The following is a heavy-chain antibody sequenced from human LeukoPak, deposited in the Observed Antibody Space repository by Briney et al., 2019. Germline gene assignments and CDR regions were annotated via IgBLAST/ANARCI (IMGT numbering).Heavy chain of an antibody. CDR2: IYYSGTT. CDR3: AAGYCSSTSCYDYFDY. Sequence: SETLSLTCTVSGGSISSSNYYWGWIRQPPGKGLGWIGNIYYSGTTYYNPSLKSRVTISVDTSKNQFSLKLSSVTAADTAVYYCAAGYCSSTSCYDYFDYWGQGTLVTVSS. D-gene: IGHD2-2*01. V-gene: IGHV4-39*01. CDR1: GGSISSSNYY. J-gene: IGHJ4*02.